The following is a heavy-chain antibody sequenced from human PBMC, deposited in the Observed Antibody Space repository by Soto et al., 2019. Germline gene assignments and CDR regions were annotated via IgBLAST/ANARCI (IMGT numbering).Heavy chain of an antibody. CDR3: ANLGY. Sequence: PGGSLRLSCAASGFTFSIYGMHWVRQAPGKGLEWVAVISYDGSNKYYADSVKGRFTISRDNSKNTLYLQMNSLRAEDTAVYYCANLGYWGQGTLVTVSS. V-gene: IGHV3-30*18. CDR2: ISYDGSNK. CDR1: GFTFSIYG. J-gene: IGHJ4*02.